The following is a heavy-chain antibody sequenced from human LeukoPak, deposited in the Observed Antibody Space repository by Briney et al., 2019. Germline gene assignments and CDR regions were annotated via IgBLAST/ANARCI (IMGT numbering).Heavy chain of an antibody. CDR1: GYTLTELS. V-gene: IGHV1-24*01. D-gene: IGHD3-10*01. J-gene: IGHJ4*02. CDR2: FDPEDGET. CDR3: ARGPITMVRGVSDY. Sequence: ASVKVSCKVSGYTLTELSMHWVRQAPGKGLEWMGGFDPEDGETIYAQKFQGRVTMTRNTSISTAYMELSSLRSEDTAVYYCARGPITMVRGVSDYWGQGTLVTVSS.